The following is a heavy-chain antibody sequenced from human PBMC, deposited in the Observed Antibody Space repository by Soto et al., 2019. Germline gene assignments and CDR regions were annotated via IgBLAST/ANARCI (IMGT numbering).Heavy chain of an antibody. CDR2: IIPIFGTA. J-gene: IGHJ4*02. D-gene: IGHD1-26*01. CDR1: GGTFSSYA. V-gene: IGHV1-69*13. Sequence: GASVKVSCKASGGTFSSYAISWVRQAPGQGLEWMGGIIPIFGTANYAQKFQGRVTITADESTSTAYMELSSLRSEDTAVYYCARVANSGSYFANFDYWGQGALVTVSS. CDR3: ARVANSGSYFANFDY.